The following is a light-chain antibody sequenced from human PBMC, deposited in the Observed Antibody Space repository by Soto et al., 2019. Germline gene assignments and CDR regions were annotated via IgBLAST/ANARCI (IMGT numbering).Light chain of an antibody. Sequence: EIVLTQSPGTQSLSPGERATLSSRVSQSVSSSYLAWYQQKPGQAPRQLIYGASSRATGIPDRFSGSGSGTDFTLTITRLEPEDFAVYYCQHYRTSFGGGTRVEIK. V-gene: IGKV3-20*01. CDR3: QHYRTS. CDR1: QSVSSSY. CDR2: GAS. J-gene: IGKJ4*01.